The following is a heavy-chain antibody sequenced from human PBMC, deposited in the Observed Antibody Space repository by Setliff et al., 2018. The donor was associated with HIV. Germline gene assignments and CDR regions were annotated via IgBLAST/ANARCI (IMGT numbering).Heavy chain of an antibody. Sequence: ASVKVSCKASGYTFNSNYMHWVRQAPGQGLEWMGLINPTGAITFYPQKFQARVTMTRDTSTSTVYLELRSLRSEDTAVYFCASKGGSGNYPDSDAFDIWGQGTLVTVSS. CDR2: INPTGAIT. CDR1: GYTFNSNY. D-gene: IGHD3-10*01. V-gene: IGHV1-46*02. J-gene: IGHJ3*02. CDR3: ASKGGSGNYPDSDAFDI.